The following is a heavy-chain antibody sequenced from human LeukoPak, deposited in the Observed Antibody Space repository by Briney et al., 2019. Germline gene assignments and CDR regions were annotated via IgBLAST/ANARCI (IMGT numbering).Heavy chain of an antibody. V-gene: IGHV3-23*01. J-gene: IGHJ4*02. CDR1: GFTFSSSG. Sequence: PGGSLRLSCAASGFTFSSSGMSWVRQAPGKGLEWVSVSSGTGGSTFYADSVEGRFTISRYNSENTLYLQMNSLRPEDTAICYCAKVDIWGSYRRIFEYLGQGTLVTVSS. CDR3: AKVDIWGSYRRIFEY. D-gene: IGHD3-16*02. CDR2: SSGTGGST.